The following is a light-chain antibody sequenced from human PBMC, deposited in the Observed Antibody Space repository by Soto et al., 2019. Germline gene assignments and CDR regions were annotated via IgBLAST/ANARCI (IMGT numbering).Light chain of an antibody. CDR1: QSVSSN. V-gene: IGKV3-15*01. CDR2: GAS. J-gene: IGKJ1*01. CDR3: QKYNNSPRT. Sequence: EIVMTQSPATLSVSPGERATLSCRASQSVSSNLAWYQQKPGQAPRLLIYGASTRATGIPARFSGSGSGTEFTLTISSLHSEDFAVYYCQKYNNSPRTFGQGTKV.